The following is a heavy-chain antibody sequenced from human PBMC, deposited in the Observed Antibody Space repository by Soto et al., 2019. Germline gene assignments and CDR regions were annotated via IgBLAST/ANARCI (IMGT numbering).Heavy chain of an antibody. V-gene: IGHV3-23*01. D-gene: IGHD1-1*01. CDR1: GFTISSNA. CDR3: AKDKPGTTEFDY. Sequence: GGSLRVSCAASGFTISSNAMYWVRQAPGKGLEWVSGISERGDTTHYADSVKGRFTISRDTSKNTLYLHLNTLRVDDTAVYYCAKDKPGTTEFDYWGPGTRVPVST. CDR2: ISERGDTT. J-gene: IGHJ4*02.